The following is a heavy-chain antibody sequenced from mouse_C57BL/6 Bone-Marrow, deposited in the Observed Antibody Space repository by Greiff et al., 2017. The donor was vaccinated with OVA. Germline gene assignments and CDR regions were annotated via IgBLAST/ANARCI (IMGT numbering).Heavy chain of an antibody. V-gene: IGHV1-50*01. CDR2: IDPSDSYT. D-gene: IGHD2-5*01. J-gene: IGHJ3*01. CDR1: GYTFTSYW. Sequence: VQLQQSGAELVKPGASVKLSCKASGYTFTSYWMQWVKQRPGQGLEWIGEIDPSDSYTNYNQKFKGKATLTVDTSSSTAYMQLSSLTSEDSAVYYCARALYSNYLGWFAYWGQGTLVTVSA. CDR3: ARALYSNYLGWFAY.